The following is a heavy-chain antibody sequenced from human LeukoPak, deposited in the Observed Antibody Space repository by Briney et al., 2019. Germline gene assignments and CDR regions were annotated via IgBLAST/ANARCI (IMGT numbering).Heavy chain of an antibody. V-gene: IGHV1-2*02. D-gene: IGHD1-26*01. CDR2: INPNSGGT. Sequence: ASVKVSCKPSGYTFTGYYMHWARQAPGQGLEWMGWINPNSGGTNYAQKFQGRVTMTRDTSISTAYMELSRLRSDDTAVYYCAREESIGRYQFLHDYWGQGTLVTVSS. CDR1: GYTFTGYY. CDR3: AREESIGRYQFLHDY. J-gene: IGHJ4*02.